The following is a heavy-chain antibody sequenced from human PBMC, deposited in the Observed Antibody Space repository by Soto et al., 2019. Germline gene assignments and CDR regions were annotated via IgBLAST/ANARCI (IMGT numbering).Heavy chain of an antibody. Sequence: GASVKVSCKASGGTFSSYAISWVRQAPGQGLEWMGGIIPIFGTANYAQKFQGRVTITADKSTSTAYMELSSLRSEDTAVYYCAIRPSYGEPGDYYYGMDVWGQGTTVTVSS. V-gene: IGHV1-69*06. D-gene: IGHD4-17*01. CDR1: GGTFSSYA. J-gene: IGHJ6*02. CDR2: IIPIFGTA. CDR3: AIRPSYGEPGDYYYGMDV.